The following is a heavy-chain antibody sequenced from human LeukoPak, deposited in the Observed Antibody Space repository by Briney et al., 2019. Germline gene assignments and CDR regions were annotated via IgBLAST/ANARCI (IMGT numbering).Heavy chain of an antibody. CDR1: GFTFSQYW. V-gene: IGHV3-7*03. J-gene: IGHJ4*02. Sequence: PGGSLRLSCAASGFTFSQYWMSWVRQAPGKGLEWVANIKQDGSEKYYVDSVKGRFTISRDNAKNSLYLQMNSLRAEDTALYYCAKDGDYYGSGSPNWGQGTLVTVSS. CDR3: AKDGDYYGSGSPN. CDR2: IKQDGSEK. D-gene: IGHD3-10*01.